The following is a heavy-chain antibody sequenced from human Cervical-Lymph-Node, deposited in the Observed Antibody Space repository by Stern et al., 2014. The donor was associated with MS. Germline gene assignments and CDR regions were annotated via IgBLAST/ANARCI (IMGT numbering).Heavy chain of an antibody. CDR2: INPSGGST. V-gene: IGHV1-46*01. D-gene: IGHD3-16*01. J-gene: IGHJ4*02. CDR1: GSTFTSYY. Sequence: VQQVESGAEAKKPGTSLKVSCNASGSTFTSYYMHWVRQAPGQGLEWMGIINPSGGSTSYAKKFQGRVTMTSDTSTSTVYMELSSLRSEDTAVYYCARKGGDYWGQGTLVTVSS. CDR3: ARKGGDY.